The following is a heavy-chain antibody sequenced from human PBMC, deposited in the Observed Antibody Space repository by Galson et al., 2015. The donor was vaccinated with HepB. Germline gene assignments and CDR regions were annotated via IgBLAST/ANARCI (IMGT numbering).Heavy chain of an antibody. CDR3: ARGGVDDGSGTYYLFDY. CDR1: GYTFTSYV. J-gene: IGHJ4*02. Sequence: SVKVSCKASGYTFTSYVLHWVRQAPGQRPEWMGWINAGNDNTKYSQKLQGRVTITRDTSASTAYMELSSLRSEDTAVYYCARGGVDDGSGTYYLFDYWGQGTLVTVSS. CDR2: INAGNDNT. D-gene: IGHD3-10*01. V-gene: IGHV1-3*01.